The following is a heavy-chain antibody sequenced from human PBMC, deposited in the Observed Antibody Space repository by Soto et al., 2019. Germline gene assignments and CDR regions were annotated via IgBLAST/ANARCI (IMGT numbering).Heavy chain of an antibody. CDR1: GYTFTGIG. Sequence: QVQLVQSGAEVKKPGASVKVSCKAAGYTFTGIGFSWVRQAPGQGLEWMGWISGYNDKTDYAQKFQGRVTVTKDTSTSTAYMELRSLRSDDTAVYYCARAASSAVYIFDYWGQGTLVTVSS. V-gene: IGHV1-18*04. CDR2: ISGYNDKT. CDR3: ARAASSAVYIFDY. J-gene: IGHJ4*02. D-gene: IGHD2-8*01.